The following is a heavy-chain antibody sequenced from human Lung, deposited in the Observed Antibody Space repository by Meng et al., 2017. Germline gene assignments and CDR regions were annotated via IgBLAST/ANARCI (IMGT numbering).Heavy chain of an antibody. V-gene: IGHV1-2*02. D-gene: IGHD6-13*01. CDR3: ARDEDISAAGKLFGDY. CDR1: GYTFPDYW. Sequence: VKQVQAGARVKTPGASVKASCKASGYTFPDYWLHWVRRAPGQGLEWMGWINPKSGDTHYAQRFRGRVTMTGDTSISTAYMELSGLRSDDTAMYYCARDEDISAAGKLFGDYWGQGTLVTSPQ. CDR2: INPKSGDT. J-gene: IGHJ4*02.